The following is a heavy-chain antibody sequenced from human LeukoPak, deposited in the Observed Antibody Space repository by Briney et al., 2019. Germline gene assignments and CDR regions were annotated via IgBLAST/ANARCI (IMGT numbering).Heavy chain of an antibody. CDR2: ISSSSSYI. J-gene: IGHJ4*02. V-gene: IGHV3-21*01. CDR1: GFTFSSYS. CDR3: ARRYSSSWYEYDY. D-gene: IGHD6-13*01. Sequence: KPGGSLRLSCAASGFTFSSYSMNWVRQAPGKVLEWVSSISSSSSYIYYADSVKGRFTISRDNAKNSLYLQMNSLRAEDTAVYYCARRYSSSWYEYDYWGQGTLVTVSS.